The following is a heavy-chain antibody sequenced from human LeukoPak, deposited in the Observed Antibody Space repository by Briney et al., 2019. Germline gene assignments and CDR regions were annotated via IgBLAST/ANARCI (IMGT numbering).Heavy chain of an antibody. CDR3: VREGGGYGGYDLDY. CDR1: GDSVSSNSAA. Sequence: SQTLSLTCAISGDSVSSNSAAWNWIRQSPSRGLEWLGRTYYRSKWSKDYAVSVKSRITISPDTSKNQFSLQLNSVTPDDTAVYYCVREGGGYGGYDLDYWAQGTLVRVSS. D-gene: IGHD5-12*01. J-gene: IGHJ4*02. CDR2: TYYRSKWSK. V-gene: IGHV6-1*01.